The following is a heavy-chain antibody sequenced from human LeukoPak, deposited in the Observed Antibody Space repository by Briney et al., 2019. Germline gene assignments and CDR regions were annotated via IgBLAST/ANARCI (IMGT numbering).Heavy chain of an antibody. CDR3: ARDDSVVAPTLWFGELLPQRGTGIDV. J-gene: IGHJ6*03. Sequence: SETLSLTCTVSGGSISSYYWSWIRQPPGKGLEWIGYIYYSGSTNYNPSLKSRVTISVDTSKNKFSLKLSSVTAADTAVYYCARDDSVVAPTLWFGELLPQRGTGIDVWGKGTTVTVSS. CDR1: GGSISSYY. D-gene: IGHD3-10*01. V-gene: IGHV4-59*01. CDR2: IYYSGST.